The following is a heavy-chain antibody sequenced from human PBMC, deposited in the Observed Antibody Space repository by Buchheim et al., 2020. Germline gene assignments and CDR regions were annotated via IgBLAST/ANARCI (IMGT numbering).Heavy chain of an antibody. Sequence: VQLVDSGGGLVQPGGSLRLSCAASGFTFSSYWMSWVRQAPGKGPEWVANIKRDGSEKYYVDSVKGRFTISRDNAKNALYLQMNSLRDEDTAVYYCAKYEGYDYGPFDSWGQGTL. CDR2: IKRDGSEK. CDR1: GFTFSSYW. D-gene: IGHD5-18*01. CDR3: AKYEGYDYGPFDS. V-gene: IGHV3-7*03. J-gene: IGHJ4*02.